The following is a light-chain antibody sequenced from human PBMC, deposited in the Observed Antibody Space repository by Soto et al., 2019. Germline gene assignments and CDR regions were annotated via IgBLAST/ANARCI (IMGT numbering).Light chain of an antibody. CDR3: QTWGTGPVL. J-gene: IGLJ2*01. V-gene: IGLV4-69*01. CDR1: SGHSSYA. CDR2: LNSDDSH. Sequence: QPVLTQSPSASASLGASVKLTCTLSSGHSSYAIAWHQQQPEKGPRYLMKLNSDDSHSKGDGIPDRFSGSSSGAERYLTISSLQSEDEADYYCQTWGTGPVLFGGGTKLTVL.